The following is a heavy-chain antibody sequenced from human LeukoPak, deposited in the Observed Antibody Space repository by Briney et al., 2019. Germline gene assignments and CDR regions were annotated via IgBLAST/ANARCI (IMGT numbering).Heavy chain of an antibody. CDR3: ARGSSFDGYCSAGACDAGYYDS. CDR1: GESFSAYF. J-gene: IGHJ4*02. Sequence: SETLSLTCAVYGESFSAYFWNWIRRAPGKPLEYIGEINHRGSSHYNPSLKTRVTLSVDTSKNQFSLKLTSVTAADTAVYFCARGSSFDGYCSAGACDAGYYDSWGQGTPVTVSS. D-gene: IGHD2-15*01. V-gene: IGHV4-34*01. CDR2: INHRGSS.